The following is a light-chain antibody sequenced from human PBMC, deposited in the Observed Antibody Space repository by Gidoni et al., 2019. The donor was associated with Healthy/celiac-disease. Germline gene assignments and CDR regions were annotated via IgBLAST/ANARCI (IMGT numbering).Light chain of an antibody. J-gene: IGKJ5*01. CDR3: QQYGSSPIT. CDR1: QSVSSSY. CDR2: GAS. V-gene: IGKV3-20*01. Sequence: EIVMTQSSGTLSLTPGERATLSCRASQSVSSSYLAWYQQKPGQAPRLLIYGASSRATGIPYRFRASGSVTDFTLTIIRLDPVDFSVYYCQQYGSSPITFGQGTRLEIK.